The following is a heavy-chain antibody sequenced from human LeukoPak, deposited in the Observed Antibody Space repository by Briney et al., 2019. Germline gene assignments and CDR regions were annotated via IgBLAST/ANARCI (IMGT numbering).Heavy chain of an antibody. CDR1: GYTFTSYG. CDR3: ARVPLLTSSSRGGYYFDY. D-gene: IGHD6-6*01. Sequence: SVKVSCKASGYTFTSYGISWVRQAPGQGLEWMGGIIPIFGTANYAQKFQGRVTITADESTSTAYMELSSLRSEDTAVYYCARVPLLTSSSRGGYYFDYWGQGTLVTVSS. J-gene: IGHJ4*02. V-gene: IGHV1-69*13. CDR2: IIPIFGTA.